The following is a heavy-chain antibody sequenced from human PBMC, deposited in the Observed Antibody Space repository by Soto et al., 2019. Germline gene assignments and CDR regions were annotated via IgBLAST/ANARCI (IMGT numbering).Heavy chain of an antibody. V-gene: IGHV3-15*07. J-gene: IGHJ5*02. Sequence: EVQLVESGGGLVKPGGSLRLSCAASGFTFSNAWMNWVRQAPGKGLEWVGRVKSKTDGGTTDYAAPVKGRFTISRDDSKDTLFLQMNRLKTEDTAVYYCTTEVELDYGGNSGSWGQGTLVTVSS. D-gene: IGHD4-17*01. CDR3: TTEVELDYGGNSGS. CDR2: VKSKTDGGTT. CDR1: GFTFSNAW.